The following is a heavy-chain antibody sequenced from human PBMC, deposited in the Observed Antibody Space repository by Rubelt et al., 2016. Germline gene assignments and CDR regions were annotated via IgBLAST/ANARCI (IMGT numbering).Heavy chain of an antibody. CDR1: GYTFTSYG. J-gene: IGHJ4*02. D-gene: IGHD4-17*01. CDR3: ARGTVMGDY. CDR2: ISAYNGNK. Sequence: QVQLVQSGAEVRKPGASVKVSCKSSGYTFTSYGISWVRQAPGHGLEWMGWISAYNGNKSNAQKLKGRVTMTTDTSTSSAYVELWSPRSDDTAVYYCARGTVMGDYWGQGTLVTVSS. V-gene: IGHV1-18*01.